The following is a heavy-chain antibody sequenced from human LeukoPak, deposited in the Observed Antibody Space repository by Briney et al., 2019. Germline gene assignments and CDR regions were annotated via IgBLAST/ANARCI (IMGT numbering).Heavy chain of an antibody. CDR1: GFTFSSYA. D-gene: IGHD1-26*01. CDR2: ISGSGGRT. CDR3: AKEYSGSFSPFPSYFDY. J-gene: IGHJ4*02. Sequence: GGSLRLSCAASGFTFSSYAMSWVRQAPGKGLEWVSAISGSGGRTYYADSVKGRFTISRDNSKNTLYPQMNSLRAEDTAIYYCAKEYSGSFSPFPSYFDYWGQGTLVTVSS. V-gene: IGHV3-23*01.